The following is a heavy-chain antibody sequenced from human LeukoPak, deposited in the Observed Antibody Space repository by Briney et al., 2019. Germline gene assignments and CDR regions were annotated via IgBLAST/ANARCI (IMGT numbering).Heavy chain of an antibody. V-gene: IGHV3-48*03. CDR1: GFTFSHYE. Sequence: GGSVRLSCVASGFTFSHYEMYWVRQAPGRGLEWLTYMSSSGGTIYHADSVKGRFTVSRDNADNSMYLQMDSLRVEDTAAYYCARDLLVVTAKGAFDIWGQGTMVTVSS. CDR3: ARDLLVVTAKGAFDI. CDR2: MSSSGGTI. J-gene: IGHJ3*02. D-gene: IGHD2-21*02.